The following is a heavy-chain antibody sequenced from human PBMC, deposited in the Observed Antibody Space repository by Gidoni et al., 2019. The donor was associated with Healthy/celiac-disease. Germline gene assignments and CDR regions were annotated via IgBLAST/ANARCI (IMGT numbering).Heavy chain of an antibody. V-gene: IGHV4-34*01. CDR3: ARGSGYGGIFDY. Sequence: QVQLQQWGAGLLKPSETLSLTCAVYGGSFSGYYWSWIRQPPGKGLEWIGEINHSGSTNYNPSLKSRVTISVDTSKNQFSLKLSSVTAADTAVYYCARGSGYGGIFDYWGQGTLVTVSS. D-gene: IGHD3-3*01. CDR2: INHSGST. CDR1: GGSFSGYY. J-gene: IGHJ4*02.